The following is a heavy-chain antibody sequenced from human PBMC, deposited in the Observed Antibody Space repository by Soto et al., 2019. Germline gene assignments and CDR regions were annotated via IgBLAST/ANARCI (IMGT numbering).Heavy chain of an antibody. V-gene: IGHV3-21*01. CDR2: ISSSSSYI. Sequence: PGGSLRLSCAASGFTFTTYSMNWVRQAPGEGLEWVSSISSSSSYIYYANSVKGRFTISRDDAKNSLFLQMNSLRAEDTALYYCARGEVNYYDSSGYTTFDYWGQGTLVTVSS. D-gene: IGHD3-22*01. J-gene: IGHJ4*02. CDR3: ARGEVNYYDSSGYTTFDY. CDR1: GFTFTTYS.